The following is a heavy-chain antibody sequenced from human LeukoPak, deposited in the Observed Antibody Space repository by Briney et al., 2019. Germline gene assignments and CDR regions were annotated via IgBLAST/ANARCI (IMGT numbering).Heavy chain of an antibody. CDR1: GYTFTSYW. D-gene: IGHD3-10*01. CDR2: IYTGDSDS. V-gene: IGHV5-51*01. CDR3: ARSQREYYYGSGSSFDI. J-gene: IGHJ3*02. Sequence: GESLKISCEGSGYTFTSYWIGSVRPMPGKGLGWMGIIYTGDSDSRYSPSFQSAVTISADTSISTAPLQWRSPKTPDTALYYSARSQREYYYGSGSSFDIWGQGTMVSVSS.